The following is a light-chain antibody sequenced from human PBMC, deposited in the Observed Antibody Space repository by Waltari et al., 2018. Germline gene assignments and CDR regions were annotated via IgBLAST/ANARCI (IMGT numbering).Light chain of an antibody. CDR1: QSLLHSNGYNY. CDR2: LGS. J-gene: IGKJ1*01. V-gene: IGKV2-28*01. CDR3: MQALQTPA. Sequence: DIVVTKSPIYLTVTPGEPASISCRSSQSLLHSNGYNYLDWYLQKPGQSPQLLIYLGSNRASGVPDRFSGSGSGTDFTLKISRVEAEDVGVYYCMQALQTPAFGQGTKVEIK.